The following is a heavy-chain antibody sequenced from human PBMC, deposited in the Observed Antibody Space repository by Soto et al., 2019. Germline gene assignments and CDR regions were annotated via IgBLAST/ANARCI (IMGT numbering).Heavy chain of an antibody. V-gene: IGHV4-34*01. CDR1: GGSFSDYY. Sequence: PSETLSLTCAVYGGSFSDYYWSWIRQPPGKGLEWIGEINHSGSTNYNPSLKSRVTMSVDTSKSQFPLKLSSVTAADTAVYYCARTGTYNWNWKTDYWGQGTLVTVSS. D-gene: IGHD1-7*01. J-gene: IGHJ4*02. CDR3: ARTGTYNWNWKTDY. CDR2: INHSGST.